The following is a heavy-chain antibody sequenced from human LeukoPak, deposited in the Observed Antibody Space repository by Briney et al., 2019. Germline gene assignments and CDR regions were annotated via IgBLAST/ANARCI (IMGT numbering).Heavy chain of an antibody. Sequence: GGSLRLSCAASGFTFSSYWMNWARQAPGKGLEWVASINHNGNVNYYVDSVKGRFTISRDNAKNSLYLQMNSLRAEDTAVYYCARANQEFDYWGQGTLVTVSS. CDR3: ARANQEFDY. CDR1: GFTFSSYW. CDR2: INHNGNVN. D-gene: IGHD1-14*01. J-gene: IGHJ4*02. V-gene: IGHV3-7*03.